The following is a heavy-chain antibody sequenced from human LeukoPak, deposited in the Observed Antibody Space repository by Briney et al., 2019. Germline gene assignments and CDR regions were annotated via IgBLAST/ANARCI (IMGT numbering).Heavy chain of an antibody. J-gene: IGHJ5*02. Sequence: PSETLSLTCAVYGGSFSGYYWSWIRQPPGKGLEWIGEINHSGSSSSNPSLKSRVTISVDTSKNHFSLKLSSVTAADTAVYYCARGGSFWSGYHNWFDPWGQGTLVTVSS. V-gene: IGHV4-34*01. CDR2: INHSGSS. CDR3: ARGGSFWSGYHNWFDP. CDR1: GGSFSGYY. D-gene: IGHD3-3*01.